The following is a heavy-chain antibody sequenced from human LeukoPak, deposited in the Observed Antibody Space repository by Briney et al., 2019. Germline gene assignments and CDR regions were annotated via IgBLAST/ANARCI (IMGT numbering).Heavy chain of an antibody. CDR1: GYSFSNYY. V-gene: IGHV1-46*01. Sequence: ASVKISCKPSGYSFSNYYMQWVRQAPGQGLEWLGIINPNTGSTSYGQNLQGRLTMTRDTSTSTVYMEVSGLRSEDTATYYRARGRGVLTVRGGDFYSMDVWGQGTTVTVSS. CDR2: INPNTGST. CDR3: ARGRGVLTVRGGDFYSMDV. J-gene: IGHJ6*02. D-gene: IGHD2-15*01.